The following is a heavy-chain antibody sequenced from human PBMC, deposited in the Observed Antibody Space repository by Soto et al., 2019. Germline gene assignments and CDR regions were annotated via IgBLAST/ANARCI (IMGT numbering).Heavy chain of an antibody. J-gene: IGHJ5*02. CDR1: GFTFSSYS. V-gene: IGHV3-21*01. CDR3: ARDLGEGWLLSWFDP. Sequence: GGSLRLSCAASGFTFSSYSMNWVRQAPGKGLEWVSSISSSSSYIYYADSVKGRFTISRDNAKNSLYLQMNSLRAEDTAVYYCARDLGEGWLLSWFDPWGQGTLVTVSS. CDR2: ISSSSSYI. D-gene: IGHD3-22*01.